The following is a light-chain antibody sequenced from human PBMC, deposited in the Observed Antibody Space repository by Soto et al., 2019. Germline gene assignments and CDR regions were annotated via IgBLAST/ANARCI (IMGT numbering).Light chain of an antibody. Sequence: DIQMTQSPSTLSTSVGDRVTITCRASQSISNWWAWYQQKPGKAPKLLIYKASTLESGVPSRFSGSGSGTEFTLTISSLQPDDFATYYCQQYKSYASSFGQGTKLEIK. CDR3: QQYKSYASS. CDR1: QSISNW. J-gene: IGKJ2*03. V-gene: IGKV1-5*03. CDR2: KAS.